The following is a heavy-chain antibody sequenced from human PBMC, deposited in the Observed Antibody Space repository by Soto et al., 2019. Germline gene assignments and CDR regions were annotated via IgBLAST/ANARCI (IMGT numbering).Heavy chain of an antibody. CDR2: IKSKTDGGKT. V-gene: IGHV3-15*01. Sequence: GGSLRLSCAASGFTFSNAWMSWVRQAPGKGLEWVCRIKSKTDGGKTDYAAPVKGRFNISRDDSKDTLDLQMTSLKTEDTAVYYCTTDPLDYWGQGTLVTVSS. J-gene: IGHJ4*02. CDR1: GFTFSNAW. CDR3: TTDPLDY.